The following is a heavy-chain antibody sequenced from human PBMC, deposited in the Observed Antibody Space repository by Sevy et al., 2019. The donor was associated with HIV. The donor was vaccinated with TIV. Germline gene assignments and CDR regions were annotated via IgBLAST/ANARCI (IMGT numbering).Heavy chain of an antibody. V-gene: IGHV1-8*01. CDR1: GYTFTSYD. CDR3: AREYCSGDACYGEGMDV. CDR2: MNPNSGKT. J-gene: IGHJ6*02. D-gene: IGHD2-15*01. Sequence: ASVKVSCRSSGYTFTSYDINWVRQPIGQGLEWMGWMNPNSGKTGFAQRFQGRLSMTRDTSINTAYMELSSLSSEDTAVYYCAREYCSGDACYGEGMDVWGQGTTVTVSS.